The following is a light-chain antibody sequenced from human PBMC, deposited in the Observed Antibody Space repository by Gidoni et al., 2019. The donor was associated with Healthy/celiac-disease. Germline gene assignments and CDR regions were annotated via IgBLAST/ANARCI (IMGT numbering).Light chain of an antibody. CDR1: QSVRSN. CDR3: QQYNNWPPGIT. V-gene: IGKV3-15*01. J-gene: IGKJ5*01. CDR2: GAS. Sequence: EIVMTQSPATLSVSPGERATLSCRASQSVRSNLAWYQQKPGQAPRLLIYGASTRATGIPARFSGSGSGTEFTLTISSLQSEDFAVYYCQQYNNWPPGITFXXXTRLEIK.